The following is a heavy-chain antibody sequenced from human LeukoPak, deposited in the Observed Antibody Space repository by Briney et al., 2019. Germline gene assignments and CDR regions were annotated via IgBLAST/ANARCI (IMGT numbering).Heavy chain of an antibody. V-gene: IGHV3-23*01. Sequence: PGGSLGLSCAASGFTFSSYAMSWVRQAPGKGLEWVSAISAGGGSTYYADSVKGRFTISRDNSKNTLYLQMNSLRAEDTAVYYCAKDRVGAYPDYFDYWGQGTLVTVSS. CDR3: AKDRVGAYPDYFDY. CDR1: GFTFSSYA. D-gene: IGHD1-26*01. CDR2: ISAGGGST. J-gene: IGHJ4*02.